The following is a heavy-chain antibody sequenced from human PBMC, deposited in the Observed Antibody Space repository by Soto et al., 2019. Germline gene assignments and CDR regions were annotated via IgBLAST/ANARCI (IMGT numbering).Heavy chain of an antibody. Sequence: ASVKVSCKASGGGNLRDYRTTWVRRAPGQGLEWMGGIIPKLGSANYAQDFQGRVTVTADESTNTAYLQWSSLKASDTATYYCARTLGYCTGGTCYSMGEVWFDPWGQGTLVTVSS. CDR2: IIPKLGSA. V-gene: IGHV1-69*13. D-gene: IGHD2-15*01. CDR3: ARTLGYCTGGTCYSMGEVWFDP. CDR1: GGGNLRDYR. J-gene: IGHJ5*02.